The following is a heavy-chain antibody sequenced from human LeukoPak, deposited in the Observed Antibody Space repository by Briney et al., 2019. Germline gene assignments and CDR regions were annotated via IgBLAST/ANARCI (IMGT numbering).Heavy chain of an antibody. Sequence: ASVKVSCKASGYTFTGYYMHWVRQAPGQGLEWMGWINPNSGGTNYAQKFQGRVTMTRDTSISTAYMELSRLRSDDTAVYYCARDFYPRQGYYGMDVWGQGTTVTASS. J-gene: IGHJ6*02. CDR2: INPNSGGT. CDR1: GYTFTGYY. CDR3: ARDFYPRQGYYGMDV. D-gene: IGHD2/OR15-2a*01. V-gene: IGHV1-2*02.